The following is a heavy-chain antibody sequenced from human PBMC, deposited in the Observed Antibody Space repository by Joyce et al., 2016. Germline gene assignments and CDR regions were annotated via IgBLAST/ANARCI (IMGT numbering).Heavy chain of an antibody. Sequence: EVQLVEAGGALVQPGGSLRLSCSASGFTFSAYEIHWVRQTTGKGVEWVSAIGTAGDPDYAGSVKGRFTISRENAKSSLFLQMNSLRAEDTAVYYCARERGGGMSAFDIWGQGTMVTVSS. D-gene: IGHD3-16*01. J-gene: IGHJ3*02. V-gene: IGHV3-13*05. CDR1: GFTFSAYE. CDR2: IGTAGDP. CDR3: ARERGGGMSAFDI.